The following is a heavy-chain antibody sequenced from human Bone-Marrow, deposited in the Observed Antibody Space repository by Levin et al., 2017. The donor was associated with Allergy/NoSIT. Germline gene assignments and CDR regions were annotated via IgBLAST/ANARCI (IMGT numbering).Heavy chain of an antibody. V-gene: IGHV3-53*01. D-gene: IGHD1-20*01. CDR2: IYSGGST. Sequence: GESLKISCAASGFTVNNHCMSWVRQAPGKGLEWVSVIYSGGSTYYTDSVKGRFTISRDNSKNTLYLQMNSLRAEDTAVYYCAMAVTAYNWPNRFDYWGQGTLVTVSS. CDR1: GFTVNNHC. CDR3: AMAVTAYNWPNRFDY. J-gene: IGHJ4*02.